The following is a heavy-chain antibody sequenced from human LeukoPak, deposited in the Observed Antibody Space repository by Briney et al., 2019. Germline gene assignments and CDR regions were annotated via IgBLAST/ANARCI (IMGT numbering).Heavy chain of an antibody. V-gene: IGHV4-59*01. D-gene: IGHD6-19*01. CDR2: IYYTGSI. CDR3: ARDSATVAGLGHWFDP. J-gene: IGHJ5*02. CDR1: GGSISSYN. Sequence: SETLSLTCAVSGGSISSYNWSWILQPPGKGLEWIGYIYYTGSINYNPSLNSRVTISVDTSKNQFSLKLRSVTAADTAVYYCARDSATVAGLGHWFDPWGQGTLVTVSS.